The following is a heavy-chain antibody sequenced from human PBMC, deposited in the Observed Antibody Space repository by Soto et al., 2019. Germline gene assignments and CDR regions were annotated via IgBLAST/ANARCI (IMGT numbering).Heavy chain of an antibody. CDR1: GCTFSSYA. CDR2: IIPIFGTA. D-gene: IGHD6-13*01. V-gene: IGHV1-69*13. CDR3: ARYKAAAGYYYYYGMDV. Sequence: SVKVSCKASGCTFSSYAISCVRQAPGQGLEWMGGIIPIFGTANYAQKFQGRVTITADGSTSTAYMELSSLRSEDTAVYYCARYKAAAGYYYYYGMDVWGQGTTVTV. J-gene: IGHJ6*02.